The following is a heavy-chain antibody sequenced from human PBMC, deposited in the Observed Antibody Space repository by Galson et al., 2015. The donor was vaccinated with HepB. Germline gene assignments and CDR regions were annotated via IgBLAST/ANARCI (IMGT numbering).Heavy chain of an antibody. J-gene: IGHJ3*02. CDR1: GDSINSAGYF. Sequence: TLSLTCTVSGDSINSAGYFWTWIRQHPGKGLEWIGYIYYSGSTYYNPSLKSRVSISTDTSKNQFSLHLTSVTAADTAVYYCARDGISAAPEIWGQGTMVTVSS. D-gene: IGHD6-25*01. CDR3: ARDGISAAPEI. V-gene: IGHV4-31*03. CDR2: IYYSGST.